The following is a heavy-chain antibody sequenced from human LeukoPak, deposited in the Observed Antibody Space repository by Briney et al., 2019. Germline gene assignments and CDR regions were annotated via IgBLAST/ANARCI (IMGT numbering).Heavy chain of an antibody. V-gene: IGHV3-48*03. Sequence: PGGSLRLSCAASGFTFSSYEMNWVRQAPGKGLEWVSYISSSGSTIYYADSVKGRFTISRDNAKNSLYLQMNSLRAEDTAVYYCAGLPNTYYYDSSGYSWGQGTLVTVSS. D-gene: IGHD3-22*01. J-gene: IGHJ4*02. CDR1: GFTFSSYE. CDR3: AGLPNTYYYDSSGYS. CDR2: ISSSGSTI.